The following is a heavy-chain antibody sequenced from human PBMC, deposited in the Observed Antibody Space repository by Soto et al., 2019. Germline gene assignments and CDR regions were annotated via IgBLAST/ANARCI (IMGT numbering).Heavy chain of an antibody. CDR3: AIVACYFVSSGYYSGVLGYYFDY. V-gene: IGHV3-48*02. Sequence: PGGSLRLSCAASGFTFSSYSMNWVRQAPGKGLEWVSYISSGSSTIYYADSVKGRFTISRDNAKNSLYLQMNSLRDEDTVVYYCAIVACYFVSSGYYSGVLGYYFDYWGQGTLVTVSS. CDR1: GFTFSSYS. J-gene: IGHJ4*02. D-gene: IGHD3-22*01. CDR2: ISSGSSTI.